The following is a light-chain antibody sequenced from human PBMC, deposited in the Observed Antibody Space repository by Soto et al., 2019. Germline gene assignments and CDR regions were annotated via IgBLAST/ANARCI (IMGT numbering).Light chain of an antibody. CDR1: QSVSSN. J-gene: IGKJ1*01. CDR3: QQYKNWPSWT. CDR2: GAS. Sequence: EIVMTQSPATLSVSPGERATLSCRASQSVSSNLAWYQQKPGQAPRLLIYGASTRATGVPARFSGSGSGTGFNPPNISLLSEDVVVSYCQQYKNWPSWTFGQGTKVEIK. V-gene: IGKV3-15*01.